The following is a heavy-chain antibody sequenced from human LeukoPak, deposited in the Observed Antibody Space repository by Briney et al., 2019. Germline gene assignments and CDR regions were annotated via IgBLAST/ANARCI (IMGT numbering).Heavy chain of an antibody. V-gene: IGHV3-9*01. CDR2: ISWNSGSI. D-gene: IGHD2-21*02. J-gene: IGHJ3*02. CDR3: VRSVTASTTGAI. Sequence: GRSLRLSCAASGFTFDDYAMHWVRQAPGKGLEWVSGISWNSGSIGYADSVKGRFTISRDNAKNSLYLQMNSLKPEDTAVYYCVRSVTASTTGAIWGQGTMVTVSS. CDR1: GFTFDDYA.